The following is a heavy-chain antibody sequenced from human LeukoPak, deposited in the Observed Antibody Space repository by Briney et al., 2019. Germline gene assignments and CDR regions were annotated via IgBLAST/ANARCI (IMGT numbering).Heavy chain of an antibody. CDR3: VKDLSRSRYSSSSNTFDY. CDR1: GFTFSGYP. V-gene: IGHV3-30-3*02. D-gene: IGHD6-6*01. J-gene: IGHJ4*02. CDR2: ISYDGSNK. Sequence: PGGSLRLSCAASGFTFSGYPIHWVRQAPGKGLEWVAVISYDGSNKYYADPVKGRFTISRDNSKNTLYLQMSSLRAEDTAVYYCVKDLSRSRYSSSSNTFDYWGQGTLVTVSS.